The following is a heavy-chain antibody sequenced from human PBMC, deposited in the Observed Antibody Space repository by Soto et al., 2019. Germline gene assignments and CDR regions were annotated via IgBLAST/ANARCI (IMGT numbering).Heavy chain of an antibody. Sequence: GGSLRLSCAASGFTFSSYWMHWVRQAPGKGLVWVSRINSDGSSTTYADSVKGRFTISRDNAKNTLYLQMNSLRAEDTAVYYCTRLTAMVGIDYWGQGTLVTVSS. V-gene: IGHV3-74*01. CDR1: GFTFSSYW. CDR3: TRLTAMVGIDY. D-gene: IGHD5-18*01. CDR2: INSDGSST. J-gene: IGHJ4*02.